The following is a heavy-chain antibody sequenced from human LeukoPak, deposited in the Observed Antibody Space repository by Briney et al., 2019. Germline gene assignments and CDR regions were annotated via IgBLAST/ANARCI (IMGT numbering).Heavy chain of an antibody. D-gene: IGHD3-3*01. CDR1: GFTFSSYG. J-gene: IGHJ4*02. Sequence: GRSLRLSCAASGFTFSSYGMHWVRQAPGKGLEWVAVIWYGGSNKYYADSVKGRFTISRDNSKNTLYLQMNSLKIEDTAVYYCTTDSNHVFWNWGQGTLVTVSS. CDR2: IWYGGSNK. V-gene: IGHV3-33*08. CDR3: TTDSNHVFWN.